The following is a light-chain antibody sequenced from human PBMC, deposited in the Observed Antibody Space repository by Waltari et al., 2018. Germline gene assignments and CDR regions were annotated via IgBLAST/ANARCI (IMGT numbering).Light chain of an antibody. V-gene: IGKV1-5*01. CDR2: GAS. CDR1: QTINIW. J-gene: IGKJ2*02. CDR3: QQYSGSSGT. Sequence: DIQMTQSPSTLSASVGDRVTVTCRASQTINIWLAWYQQKPGKAPKILISGASSLESGVPSRFSGSGSGTEFTLTISSLQPDDFATYYCQQYSGSSGTFGQGTKVEI.